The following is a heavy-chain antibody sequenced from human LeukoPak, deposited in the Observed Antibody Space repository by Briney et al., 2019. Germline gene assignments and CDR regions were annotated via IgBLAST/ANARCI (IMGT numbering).Heavy chain of an antibody. D-gene: IGHD3-3*01. J-gene: IGHJ6*03. CDR2: IYYSGST. CDR3: ARGVRTYYDFWSAWEGYYYYYMDV. Sequence: SSETLSLTCTVSGGSISSSSYYWGWIHQPPGKGLEWIGSIYYSGSTYYNPSLKSRVTISVDTSKNQFSLKLSSVTAADTAVYYCARGVRTYYDFWSAWEGYYYYYMDVWGKGTTVTVSS. CDR1: GGSISSSSYY. V-gene: IGHV4-39*07.